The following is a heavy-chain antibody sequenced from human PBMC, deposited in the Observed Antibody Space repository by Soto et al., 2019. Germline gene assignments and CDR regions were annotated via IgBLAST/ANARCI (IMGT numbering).Heavy chain of an antibody. V-gene: IGHV4-30-4*01. Sequence: SETLSLTCTVSGGSISSGDYYWSWIRQPPGKGLEWIGYIYYSGSTYYNPSLKSRVTISVDTSKNQFSLKLSSVTAADTAVYYWARYSSCSPGWFYPWGQGTLVTVSS. CDR3: ARYSSCSPGWFYP. D-gene: IGHD6-13*01. J-gene: IGHJ5*02. CDR2: IYYSGST. CDR1: GGSISSGDYY.